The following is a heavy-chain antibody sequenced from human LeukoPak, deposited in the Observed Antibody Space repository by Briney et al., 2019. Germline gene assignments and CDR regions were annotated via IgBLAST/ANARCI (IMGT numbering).Heavy chain of an antibody. J-gene: IGHJ4*02. CDR1: GGSIRSGTYY. CDR2: IYTSGST. V-gene: IGHV4-61*02. CDR3: ARERGYGYRYFDY. D-gene: IGHD5-18*01. Sequence: PSETLSLTCTVSGGSIRSGTYYWSWIRQPAGKGLEWIGRIYTSGSTYYNPSLKSRVTISVDTSKNQFSLKLSSVTAADTAVYYCARERGYGYRYFDYWGQGTLVTVSS.